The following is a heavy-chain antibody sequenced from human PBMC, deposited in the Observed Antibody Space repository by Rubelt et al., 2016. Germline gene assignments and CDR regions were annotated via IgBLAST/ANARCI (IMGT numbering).Heavy chain of an antibody. CDR1: GSLSGYY. J-gene: IGHJ6*02. Sequence: GSLSGYYWSWIRQPAGKGLEYIGRIYTSGNTNFNPSLKSRVTMSVVTSKNQFSLRLNSVTAADTAVYYCARHWDYDGRDVWGQGTTVTVS. D-gene: IGHD7-27*01. CDR3: ARHWDYDGRDV. V-gene: IGHV4-4*07. CDR2: IYTSGNT.